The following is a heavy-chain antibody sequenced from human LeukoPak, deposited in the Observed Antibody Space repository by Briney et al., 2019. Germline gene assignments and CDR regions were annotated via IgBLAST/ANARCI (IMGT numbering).Heavy chain of an antibody. J-gene: IGHJ4*02. D-gene: IGHD5-24*01. V-gene: IGHV4-38-2*02. CDR2: IYHSGST. CDR3: ARGGMATIAQPFDY. Sequence: SETLSLTCTVSGYSISSGYYWGWIRQPPGRGLEWIGSIYHSGSTYYKSSLKSRVTISVDTSKNQFSLKLNSVTAADTAVYYCARGGMATIAQPFDYWGQGTLVTVSS. CDR1: GYSISSGYY.